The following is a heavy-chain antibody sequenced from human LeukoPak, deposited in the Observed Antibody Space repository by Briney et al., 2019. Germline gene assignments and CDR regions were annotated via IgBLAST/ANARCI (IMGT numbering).Heavy chain of an antibody. V-gene: IGHV1-24*01. CDR1: GYTLTELS. Sequence: ASVKVSCKVSGYTLTELSMHWVRQAPGKGLEWMGGFDPEDGETIYAQKFQGRVTMTEDTSTDTAYMELSSLRSEDTAVYYCATDLRRSSSWYYFDYWGQGTLVTVSS. D-gene: IGHD6-13*01. J-gene: IGHJ4*02. CDR3: ATDLRRSSSWYYFDY. CDR2: FDPEDGET.